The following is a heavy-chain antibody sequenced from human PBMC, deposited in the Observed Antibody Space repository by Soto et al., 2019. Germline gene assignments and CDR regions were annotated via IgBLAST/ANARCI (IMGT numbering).Heavy chain of an antibody. CDR3: AKNAIIVIRGAFDP. CDR1: GFTFSSYA. J-gene: IGHJ5*02. CDR2: ISGSGGTT. Sequence: DEQLLESGGVWVQPGGSLRLSCAASGFTFSSYALSWVRQAPGRGLEWVSGISGSGGTTDYADSVKGRFTISRDTSRNPVYLQRNTLRADDTAVYYCAKNAIIVIRGAFDPWGQVTLVTVSS. V-gene: IGHV3-23*01. D-gene: IGHD3-10*01.